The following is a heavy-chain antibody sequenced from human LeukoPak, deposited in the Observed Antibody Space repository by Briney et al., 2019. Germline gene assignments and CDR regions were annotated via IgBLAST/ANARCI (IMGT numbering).Heavy chain of an antibody. CDR1: GFTVGNNY. V-gene: IGHV3-53*01. Sequence: PGGSLRLSCTASGFTVGNNYMNWFRQAPGKGLELVSLIYSGGSTYYADSVKGRLTISRDNSKNTLYLQMNSLRAEDTAVYYCASIPYFDSSGQRVYWGQGTLVTVSS. CDR3: ASIPYFDSSGQRVY. CDR2: IYSGGST. D-gene: IGHD3-22*01. J-gene: IGHJ4*02.